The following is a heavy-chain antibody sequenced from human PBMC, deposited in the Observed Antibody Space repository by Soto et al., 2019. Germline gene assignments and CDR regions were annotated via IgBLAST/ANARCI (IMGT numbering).Heavy chain of an antibody. CDR2: MYFGGSF. J-gene: IGHJ5*02. D-gene: IGHD3-22*01. V-gene: IGHV4-59*02. Sequence: ASETLSLTCTVSGASVSDGYWSWIRQPPGKGLEWIGFMYFGGSFNYNPSLTRRVTLSVETSKNQFSMRGTSVTAAAPAVYYCARSYYDSTGFAVAPWGQGTLVTVSS. CDR3: ARSYYDSTGFAVAP. CDR1: GASVSDGY.